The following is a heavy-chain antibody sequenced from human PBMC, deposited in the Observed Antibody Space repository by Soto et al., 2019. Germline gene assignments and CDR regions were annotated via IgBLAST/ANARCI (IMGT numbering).Heavy chain of an antibody. Sequence: EVQLLESGGGLVQPGGSLRLSCAASGFPFSATGMLWVRQPPGGGLEWVSAIGPNPTNTKYTDSVKGRFTISRDNSKRSVFVQMTNLRAEDTALYYCTTARHCSSDACPAAEWGQGTLITVSS. CDR3: TTARHCSSDACPAAE. CDR2: IGPNPTNT. CDR1: GFPFSATG. J-gene: IGHJ4*02. V-gene: IGHV3-23*05. D-gene: IGHD2-2*01.